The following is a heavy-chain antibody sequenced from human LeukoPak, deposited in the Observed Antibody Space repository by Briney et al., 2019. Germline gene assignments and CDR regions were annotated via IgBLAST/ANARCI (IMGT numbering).Heavy chain of an antibody. D-gene: IGHD5-24*01. V-gene: IGHV3-30*18. CDR2: ISYDGSNK. Sequence: GGSLRLSCAASGFSLSSYGMHWVRQAPGKGLEWVAVISYDGSNKYYADSVKGRFTISRDNSKNTLYLQMNSLRAEDTAVYYCAKTPTSAFDIWGQGTMVTVSS. CDR1: GFSLSSYG. J-gene: IGHJ3*02. CDR3: AKTPTSAFDI.